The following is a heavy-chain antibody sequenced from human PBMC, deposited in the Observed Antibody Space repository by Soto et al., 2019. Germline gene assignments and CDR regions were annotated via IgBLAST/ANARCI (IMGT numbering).Heavy chain of an antibody. CDR1: GGTFSSYT. V-gene: IGHV1-69*02. Sequence: GASVKVSCKASGGTFSSYTISWVRQAPGQGLEWMGRIIPILGIANYAQKFQGRVTITADKSTSTAYMELSSLRSEDTAVYYCAGATHPRGYSGYDYLIKHDYGDYYFDYWGQGTLVTVSS. CDR3: AGATHPRGYSGYDYLIKHDYGDYYFDY. J-gene: IGHJ4*02. CDR2: IIPILGIA. D-gene: IGHD5-12*01.